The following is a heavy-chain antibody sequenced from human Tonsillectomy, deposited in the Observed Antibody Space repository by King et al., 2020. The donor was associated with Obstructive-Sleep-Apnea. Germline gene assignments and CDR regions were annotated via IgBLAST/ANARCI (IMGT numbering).Heavy chain of an antibody. CDR2: ISRNSGSI. V-gene: IGHV3-9*01. CDR1: GFTFDDYA. CDR3: AKSREPFAGIIG. J-gene: IGHJ1*01. Sequence: VQLVESGGGLVQPGRSLRLSCAASGFTFDDYAMHWVRQAPGKGLEWVSGISRNSGSIGYADSVKGRFTISRDNAKNSLYLQVNSLRAEDTALYYCAKSREPFAGIIGWGQGTLVTVSS. D-gene: IGHD3-10*01.